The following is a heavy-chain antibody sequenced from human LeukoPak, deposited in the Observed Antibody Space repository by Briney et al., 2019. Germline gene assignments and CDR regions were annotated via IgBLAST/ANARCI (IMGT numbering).Heavy chain of an antibody. CDR2: IYTSGST. CDR3: ARDRRTGTTFSFDY. J-gene: IGHJ4*02. CDR1: GGSISSGSYY. Sequence: SETLSLTCTVSGGSISSGSYYWSWIRQPAGKGLEWIGRIYTSGSTNYNPSLKSRITISVDTSKNQFSLKLSSVTAADTAVYYCARDRRTGTTFSFDYWGQGTLVTVSS. V-gene: IGHV4-61*02. D-gene: IGHD1-7*01.